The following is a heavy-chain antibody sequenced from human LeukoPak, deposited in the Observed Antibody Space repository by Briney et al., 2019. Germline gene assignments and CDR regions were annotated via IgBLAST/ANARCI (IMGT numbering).Heavy chain of an antibody. CDR3: ARDYGGNRRVLDYYYGMDV. D-gene: IGHD4-23*01. CDR1: GGSISSGGYY. Sequence: SETLSLTCTVSGGSISSGGYYWSWIRQHPGKGLEWIGYIYYSGSTYYNPSLKSRVTISVDTSKNQFSLKLSSVTAADTAVYYCARDYGGNRRVLDYYYGMDVWGQGSTVTVSS. J-gene: IGHJ6*02. V-gene: IGHV4-31*03. CDR2: IYYSGST.